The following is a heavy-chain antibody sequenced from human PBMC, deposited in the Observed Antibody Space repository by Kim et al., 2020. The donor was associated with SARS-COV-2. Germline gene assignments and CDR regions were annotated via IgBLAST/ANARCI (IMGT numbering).Heavy chain of an antibody. Sequence: ASVKVSCKASGYTFTSYGISGVRQAPGQGLEWMGWISAYNGNTNYAQKLQGRVTMTTDTSTSTAYMELRSLRSDDTAVYYCARAPPTASIPLTTIWRGYYYYGMDVWGQGTTVTVSS. CDR1: GYTFTSYG. CDR3: ARAPPTASIPLTTIWRGYYYYGMDV. CDR2: ISAYNGNT. D-gene: IGHD3-9*01. J-gene: IGHJ6*02. V-gene: IGHV1-18*01.